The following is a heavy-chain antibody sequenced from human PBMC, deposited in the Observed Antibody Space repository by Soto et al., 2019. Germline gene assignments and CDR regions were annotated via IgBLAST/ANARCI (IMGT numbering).Heavy chain of an antibody. J-gene: IGHJ6*02. CDR2: ISYSGGT. V-gene: IGHV4-61*01. D-gene: IGHD3-10*01. CDR1: GDSVSSSQYY. CDR3: AGGYYFGSGRGRSMDV. Sequence: QVQLQESGPGLVEPSETLSLTCTVSGDSVSSSQYYWMWIRQPPGKGLEWLGYISYSGGTNHNPPLQRRVTKSGDTAKNQFIPKLNAVIAADTAIYFYAGGYYFGSGRGRSMDVWGQGITVTVSS.